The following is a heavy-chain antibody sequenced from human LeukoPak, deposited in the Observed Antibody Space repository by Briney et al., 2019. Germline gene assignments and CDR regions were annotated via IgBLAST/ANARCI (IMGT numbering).Heavy chain of an antibody. D-gene: IGHD1-7*01. CDR2: ISGSGGST. Sequence: GGSLRLSCAASGFTFSSYAMSWVRQAPGKGLEWVSAISGSGGSTYYADSVKGRFTISRDNSKNTLYLQMNSLKTEDTAVYYCTRLGKLELLWYWGQGTLVTVSS. CDR3: TRLGKLELLWY. V-gene: IGHV3-23*01. CDR1: GFTFSSYA. J-gene: IGHJ4*02.